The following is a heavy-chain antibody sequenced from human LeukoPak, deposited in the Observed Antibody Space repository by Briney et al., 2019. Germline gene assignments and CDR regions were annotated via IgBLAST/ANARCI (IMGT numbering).Heavy chain of an antibody. Sequence: GGSLRLSCEASGFTFNLHGLSWVRQAPGKGLEWVSVIYSGGSTYYADSVKGRFTISRDNSKNTLYLQMNSLRAEDTAVYYCARHLGYSYGPDYWGQGTLVTVSS. CDR2: IYSGGST. D-gene: IGHD5-18*01. CDR3: ARHLGYSYGPDY. J-gene: IGHJ4*02. CDR1: GFTFNLHG. V-gene: IGHV3-66*04.